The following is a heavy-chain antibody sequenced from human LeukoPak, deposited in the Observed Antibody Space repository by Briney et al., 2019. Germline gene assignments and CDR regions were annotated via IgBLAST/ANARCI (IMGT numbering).Heavy chain of an antibody. CDR3: ARVVADIVVVPAAYYYFDY. CDR1: GGSFSGYY. D-gene: IGHD2-2*01. J-gene: IGHJ4*02. CDR2: INHSGST. V-gene: IGHV4-34*01. Sequence: KPSETLSLTCAVYGGSFSGYYWSWIRQPPGRGLEWIGEINHSGSTNYNPSLKSRVTISVDTSKNQFSLKLSSVTAADTAVYYCARVVADIVVVPAAYYYFDYWGQGTLVTVSP.